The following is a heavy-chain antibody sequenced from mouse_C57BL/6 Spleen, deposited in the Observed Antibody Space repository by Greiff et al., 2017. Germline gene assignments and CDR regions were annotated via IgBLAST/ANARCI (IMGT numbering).Heavy chain of an antibody. CDR2: IYIGNGYT. J-gene: IGHJ1*03. D-gene: IGHD2-4*01. CDR1: GYTFTSYG. CDR3: ARGGYDYDGDWYFDV. Sequence: EVHLVESGAELVRPGSSVKMSCKTSGYTFTSYGINWVKQRPGQGLEWIGYIYIGNGYTEYNEKFKGKATLTSDTSSSTAYMQLSSLTSEDSAIYFCARGGYDYDGDWYFDVWGTGTTVTVSS. V-gene: IGHV1-58*01.